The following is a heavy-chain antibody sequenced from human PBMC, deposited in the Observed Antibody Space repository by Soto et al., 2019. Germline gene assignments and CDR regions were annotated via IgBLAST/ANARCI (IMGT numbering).Heavy chain of an antibody. J-gene: IGHJ6*02. D-gene: IGHD6-13*01. CDR2: IYYSGST. CDR3: ASGGSSWYEGEDYYYYGMDV. V-gene: IGHV4-59*01. CDR1: GGSISSYY. Sequence: QVQLQESGPGLVKPSETLSLTCTVSGGSISSYYWSWIRQPPGKGLEWIGYIYYSGSTNYNPSLKSRVTISVDTSKNQFSLKLSSVTAADTAVYYCASGGSSWYEGEDYYYYGMDVWGQGTTVTVSS.